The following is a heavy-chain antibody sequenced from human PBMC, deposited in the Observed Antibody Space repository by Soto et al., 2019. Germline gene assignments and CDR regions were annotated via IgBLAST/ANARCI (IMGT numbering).Heavy chain of an antibody. CDR2: IYYNGNT. J-gene: IGHJ4*02. V-gene: IGHV4-59*11. CDR1: GGSISNHY. Sequence: SETLSLTCTVSGGSISNHYWSWIRQPPGKGLEWIGYIYYNGNTNYNPPLKSRVTMSVDTSKNQISLKLSSVTAADTAVYYCASSDGQRGYGLAYWGQGTLVTVSS. CDR3: ASSDGQRGYGLAY. D-gene: IGHD5-12*01.